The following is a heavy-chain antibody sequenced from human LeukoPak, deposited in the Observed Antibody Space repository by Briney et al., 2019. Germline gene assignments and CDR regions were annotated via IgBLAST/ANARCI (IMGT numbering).Heavy chain of an antibody. CDR3: ARSSIVVVPANNWFDP. V-gene: IGHV4-34*01. D-gene: IGHD2-2*01. Sequence: SETLSLTCAVYGGSFSGYYWSWIRQPPGKGLEWIGEINHSGSTNYNPSLKSRVTISVDTSKNQFSLKLSSVTAADTAVYYCARSSIVVVPANNWFDPWGQGTLVTVSS. CDR1: GGSFSGYY. CDR2: INHSGST. J-gene: IGHJ5*02.